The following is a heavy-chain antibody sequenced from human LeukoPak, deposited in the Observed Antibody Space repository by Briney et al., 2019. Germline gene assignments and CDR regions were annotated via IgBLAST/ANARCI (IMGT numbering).Heavy chain of an antibody. Sequence: SVKVSCKASGGTFSSYAISWVRQAPGQGLEWMGGVIPIFGTANYAQKFQGRVTITADESTSTAYMELSSLRSEDTAVYYCARDQGFCSSTSCSNYYGMDVWGQGTTVTVSS. V-gene: IGHV1-69*13. J-gene: IGHJ6*02. CDR1: GGTFSSYA. D-gene: IGHD2-2*01. CDR3: ARDQGFCSSTSCSNYYGMDV. CDR2: VIPIFGTA.